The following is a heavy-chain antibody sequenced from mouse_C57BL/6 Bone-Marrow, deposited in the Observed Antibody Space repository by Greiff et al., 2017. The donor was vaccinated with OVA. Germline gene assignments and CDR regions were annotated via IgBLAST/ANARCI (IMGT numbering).Heavy chain of an antibody. J-gene: IGHJ4*01. D-gene: IGHD2-4*01. V-gene: IGHV2-2*01. CDR2: IWSGGST. Sequence: QVQLKESGPGLVQPSQSLSITCTVSGFSLTSYGVHWVRQSPGKGLEWLGVIWSGGSTDYNAAFISRLSISKDNSKSQVFFKMNSLQADDTAIYYCASYDYDGAFYAMDYWGQGTSVTVSS. CDR1: GFSLTSYG. CDR3: ASYDYDGAFYAMDY.